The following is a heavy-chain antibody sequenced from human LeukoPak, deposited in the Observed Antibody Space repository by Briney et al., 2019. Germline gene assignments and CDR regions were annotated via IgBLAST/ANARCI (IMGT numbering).Heavy chain of an antibody. CDR2: ISAYNGNT. D-gene: IGHD2-2*01. V-gene: IGHV1-18*01. Sequence: ASVKVSCKASGYTFTSYGISWVRLAPGQGLEWMGWISAYNGNTNYAQKLQGRVTMTTDTSTSTAYMELRSLRSDDTAVYYCASNIVVVPAARYYYYGMGVWGQGTTVTVSS. J-gene: IGHJ6*02. CDR1: GYTFTSYG. CDR3: ASNIVVVPAARYYYYGMGV.